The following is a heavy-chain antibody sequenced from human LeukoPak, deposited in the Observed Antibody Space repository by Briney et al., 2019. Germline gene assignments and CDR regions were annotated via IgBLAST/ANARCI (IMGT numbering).Heavy chain of an antibody. Sequence: LSLPFPVPGCSLGSYYWGWIRPPPGKGPEGIGYMYYSGNIDYNPYLKTRVTISLDTSKNQFALKLSSVIAADTGMYCCARGLTAHAGTFDYWGQGTLVTVSS. V-gene: IGHV4-59*01. CDR1: GCSLGSYY. D-gene: IGHD6-13*01. CDR3: ARGLTAHAGTFDY. J-gene: IGHJ4*02. CDR2: MYYSGNI.